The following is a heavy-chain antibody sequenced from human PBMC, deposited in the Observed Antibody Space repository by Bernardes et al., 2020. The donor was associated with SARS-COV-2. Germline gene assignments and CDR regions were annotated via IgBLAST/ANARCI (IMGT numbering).Heavy chain of an antibody. Sequence: ASVKVSCKASGYTFTGYYMHWVRQAPGQGLEWMGWINPNSGGTNYAQKFQGRVTMTRDTSISTACMELSRLRSDDTAVYYCAREPGGATSLGYGMDVWGQGTTVTVSS. CDR3: AREPGGATSLGYGMDV. D-gene: IGHD1-26*01. CDR2: INPNSGGT. CDR1: GYTFTGYY. V-gene: IGHV1-2*02. J-gene: IGHJ6*02.